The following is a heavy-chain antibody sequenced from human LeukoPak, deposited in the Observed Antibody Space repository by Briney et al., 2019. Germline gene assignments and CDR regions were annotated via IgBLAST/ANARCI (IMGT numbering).Heavy chain of an antibody. J-gene: IGHJ4*02. D-gene: IGHD3-9*01. V-gene: IGHV1-2*02. Sequence: GASVKVSCMASGYTFTGYYMHWVRQAPGQGLEWMGWINPNSGGTNYAQKFQGRVTMTRDTSISTAYMELSSLRSEDTAVYYCATAIRGRLLEYFFDNWGQGTLVTVSS. CDR3: ATAIRGRLLEYFFDN. CDR1: GYTFTGYY. CDR2: INPNSGGT.